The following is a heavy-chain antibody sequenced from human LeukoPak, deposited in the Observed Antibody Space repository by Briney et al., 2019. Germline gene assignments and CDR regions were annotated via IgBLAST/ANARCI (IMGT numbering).Heavy chain of an antibody. D-gene: IGHD5-12*01. CDR3: AKDLDIVATITGN. V-gene: IGHV3-23*01. CDR1: GFTFSSYA. Sequence: GGSLRLSCAASGFTFSSYAMSWVRQAPGKGLEWVSGVSGSGGTYYADSVKGRFTISRDNSKNTLYLQMNSLRAEDTAVYYCAKDLDIVATITGNWGQGTLVTVSS. CDR2: VSGSGGT. J-gene: IGHJ4*02.